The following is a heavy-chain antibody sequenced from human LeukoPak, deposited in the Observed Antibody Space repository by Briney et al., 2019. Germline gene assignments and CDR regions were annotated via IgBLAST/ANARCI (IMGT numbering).Heavy chain of an antibody. CDR1: GFTFSSHW. J-gene: IGHJ4*02. D-gene: IGHD5-12*01. CDR3: ARAITLHN. Sequence: GGSLRLSCAASGFTFSSHWMNWVRQAPGKGLVWVSRINSDGSSTSYADSVKGRFTISRDNAKNTLYLQMNRLRAEDTAAYSCARAITLHNWGQGTLVTVSS. CDR2: INSDGSST. V-gene: IGHV3-74*01.